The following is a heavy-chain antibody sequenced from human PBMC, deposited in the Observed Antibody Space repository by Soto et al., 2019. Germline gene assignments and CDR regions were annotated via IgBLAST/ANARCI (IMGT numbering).Heavy chain of an antibody. CDR3: ARNSGYDFLEY. Sequence: SETLSLTCTVSGGSISSYYWSWIRQPPGKGLEWIGYIYYSGSTNYNPSLKSRVTISVDTSKNQFSLKLSSVTAADTAVYYCARNSGYDFLEYWGQGTLVPVSS. D-gene: IGHD5-12*01. CDR2: IYYSGST. CDR1: GGSISSYY. V-gene: IGHV4-59*01. J-gene: IGHJ4*02.